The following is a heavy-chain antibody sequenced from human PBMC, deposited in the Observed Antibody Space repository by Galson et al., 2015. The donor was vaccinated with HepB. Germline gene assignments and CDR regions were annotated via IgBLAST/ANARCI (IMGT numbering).Heavy chain of an antibody. J-gene: IGHJ4*02. V-gene: IGHV3-7*01. CDR2: IKQDGSEK. CDR3: AREGSGSYYGGFDY. CDR1: GFTFSSYW. Sequence: SLRLSCAASGFTFSSYWMSWVRQAPGKGLEWVANIKQDGSEKYYVDSVKGRFTISRDNAKNSLYLQMNSLRAEDTAVYYCAREGSGSYYGGFDYWGQGTLVTVSS. D-gene: IGHD1-26*01.